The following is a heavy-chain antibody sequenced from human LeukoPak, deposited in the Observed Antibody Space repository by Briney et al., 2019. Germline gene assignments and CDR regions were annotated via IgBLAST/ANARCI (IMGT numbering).Heavy chain of an antibody. CDR2: IYPGDFDT. V-gene: IGHV5-51*01. Sequence: GESLKTSCKGPGYSFTNYWIAWVRQMPGKGLDWMGVIYPGDFDTRYSPSFQGQVTTSADKSISTAYLQWSSLKASDTAMYYCARQLDGNRPFDYWGQGTLVTVSS. J-gene: IGHJ4*02. D-gene: IGHD4-23*01. CDR3: ARQLDGNRPFDY. CDR1: GYSFTNYW.